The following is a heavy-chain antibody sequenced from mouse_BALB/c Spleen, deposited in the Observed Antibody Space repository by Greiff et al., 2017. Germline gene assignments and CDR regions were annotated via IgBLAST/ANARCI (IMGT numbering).Heavy chain of an antibody. V-gene: IGHV3-6*02. CDR3: ARNYGNRYAMDY. CDR2: ISYDGSN. J-gene: IGHJ4*01. CDR1: GYSITSGYY. Sequence: VQLQQSGPGLVKPSQSLSLTCSVTGYSITSGYYWNWIRQFPGNTLEWMGYISYDGSNNYNPSLKNRISITRDTSKNQFFLKLNSVTTEDTATYYCARNYGNRYAMDYWGQGTSVTVSS. D-gene: IGHD2-1*01.